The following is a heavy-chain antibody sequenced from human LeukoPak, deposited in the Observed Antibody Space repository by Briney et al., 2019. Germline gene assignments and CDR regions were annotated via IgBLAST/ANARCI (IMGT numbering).Heavy chain of an antibody. CDR3: ARARWLDW. CDR1: GFTVSSNY. V-gene: IGHV3-53*01. Sequence: PGGSLILSCAASGFTVSSNYMSWVRQAPGKGLEWVSVIYSGGSTYHADSVKGRFTISRDNSKNTLYLQMNSLRAEDTAVYYCARARWLDWWGQGTLVTVSS. CDR2: IYSGGST. J-gene: IGHJ5*01.